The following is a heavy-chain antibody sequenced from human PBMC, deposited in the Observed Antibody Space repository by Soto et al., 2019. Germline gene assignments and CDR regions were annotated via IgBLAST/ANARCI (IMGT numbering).Heavy chain of an antibody. CDR2: IYWDDDK. CDR3: AHATRRGGYRGYLDTPSRKYYMDV. J-gene: IGHJ6*03. V-gene: IGHV2-5*02. CDR1: GFSLSTSGVG. Sequence: SGPTLVQPTQTLTLTCTFSGFSLSTSGVGVGWIRQPPGKALEWLALIYWDDDKRYSPSMESRLTITKDTSNNQVVLTMTNMDPVNKATYYCAHATRRGGYRGYLDTPSRKYYMDVWGKGTTVTVSS. D-gene: IGHD5-12*01.